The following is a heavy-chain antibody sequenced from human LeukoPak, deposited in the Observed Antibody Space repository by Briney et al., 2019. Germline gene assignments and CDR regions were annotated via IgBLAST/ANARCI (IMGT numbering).Heavy chain of an antibody. D-gene: IGHD3-10*01. CDR2: ITGGAIRT. V-gene: IGHV3-23*01. Sequence: PGGSLRLSCAASGFTFSSSAMSWVRQAPGKGLEWVSGITGGAIRTYYADSVKGRFTISRDNSKNTLYLQMNSLKTEDTAVYYCTRVWIGITIHSGPPDYWGQGTLVTVSS. J-gene: IGHJ4*02. CDR1: GFTFSSSA. CDR3: TRVWIGITIHSGPPDY.